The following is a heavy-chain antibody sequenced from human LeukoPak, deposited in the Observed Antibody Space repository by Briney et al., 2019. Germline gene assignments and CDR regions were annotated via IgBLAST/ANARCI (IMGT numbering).Heavy chain of an antibody. Sequence: GGSLRLSCAASGFTFSSYSMNWVRQAPGKGLEWVSSISSSSSYIYYADSVKGRFTISRDNAKNSLYLQMNSLRAEDTAVYYCARDRGCSSTSCYTSWFDPWGQGTLVTVSS. CDR2: ISSSSSYI. CDR1: GFTFSSYS. CDR3: ARDRGCSSTSCYTSWFDP. J-gene: IGHJ5*02. V-gene: IGHV3-21*01. D-gene: IGHD2-2*02.